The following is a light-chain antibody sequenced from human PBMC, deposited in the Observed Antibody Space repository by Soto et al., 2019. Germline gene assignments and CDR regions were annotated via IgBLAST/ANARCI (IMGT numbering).Light chain of an antibody. CDR3: SSYTRSTSSLI. CDR2: DVS. Sequence: QSALTRPASVSGSPGQLITISCTGPSSDVGGYKYVSWYQHHPGTAPKLIIYDVSSRPPGVSSRFSGSKSGNTASLTISGLQAEDEADYHCSSYTRSTSSLIFGGGTKLTVL. CDR1: SSDVGGYKY. J-gene: IGLJ2*01. V-gene: IGLV2-14*03.